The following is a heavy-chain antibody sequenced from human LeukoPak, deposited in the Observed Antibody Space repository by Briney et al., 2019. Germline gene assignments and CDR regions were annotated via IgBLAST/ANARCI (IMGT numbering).Heavy chain of an antibody. CDR1: EYSVSTND. J-gene: IGHJ2*01. D-gene: IGHD5/OR15-5a*01. Sequence: PGGSLRLSCAVSEYSVSTNDMSWVRQFPGGELEWLSIIYRGGSKFYAASVKGRFTISRDISENTLHLEMNSLRAEDTAVYYCASLRQGWWYFEFWGRGTLVTVSS. CDR2: IYRGGSK. CDR3: ASLRQGWWYFEF. V-gene: IGHV3-53*01.